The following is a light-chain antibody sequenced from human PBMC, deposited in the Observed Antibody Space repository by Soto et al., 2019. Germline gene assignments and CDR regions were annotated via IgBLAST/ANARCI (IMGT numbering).Light chain of an antibody. CDR3: AAWDDSVNGPV. Sequence: QLVLTQPPSASGTPGQRVTLSCSGSSSNIGSNTVNWYQQLPGTAPKLLIYSNNQRPSGVPDRFSGSKSGTSASLAISGLQSEDEADYYCAAWDDSVNGPVFGGGTKLTVL. CDR2: SNN. J-gene: IGLJ3*02. V-gene: IGLV1-44*01. CDR1: SSNIGSNT.